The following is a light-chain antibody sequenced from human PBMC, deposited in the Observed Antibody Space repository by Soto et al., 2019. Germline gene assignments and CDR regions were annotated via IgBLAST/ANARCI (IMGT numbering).Light chain of an antibody. Sequence: QSALTQPASVSGSPGQSITISCTGTSSDVGGYNYVSWYQQHPGKAPKLMIYDVSNRPSGVSNRFSGSKSGNTASLTISGLRAEDGADYYGSSYTGTSSLVFGAGTRVT. CDR3: SSYTGTSSLV. V-gene: IGLV2-14*01. J-gene: IGLJ1*01. CDR2: DVS. CDR1: SSDVGGYNY.